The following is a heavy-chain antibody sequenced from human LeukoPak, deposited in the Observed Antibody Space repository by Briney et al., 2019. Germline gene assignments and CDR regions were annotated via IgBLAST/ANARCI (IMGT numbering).Heavy chain of an antibody. V-gene: IGHV3-21*01. J-gene: IGHJ4*02. CDR3: ARVAGGTYYFDY. CDR1: GFTFSSYS. D-gene: IGHD1-26*01. Sequence: GGSLRLSCAASGFTFSSYSVNWVRQAPGKGLEWVSSISSSSSYIYYADSVKGRFTISRDNAKNSLYLQMNSLRAEDTAVYYCARVAGGTYYFDYWGQGTLVTVSS. CDR2: ISSSSSYI.